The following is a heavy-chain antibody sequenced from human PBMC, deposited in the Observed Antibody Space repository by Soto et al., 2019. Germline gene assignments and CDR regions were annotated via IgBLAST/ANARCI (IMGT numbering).Heavy chain of an antibody. V-gene: IGHV3-66*01. D-gene: IGHD6-13*01. Sequence: EVQLVESGGGLVQPGGSLRLSCAASGFTVSSNYMSWVRQAPGKGLEWVSVIYSGGSTYYADSVKGRFTISRDNSKNTLYLQMNSLRAEDTAVYYCARDELXAAAIGAHDAFDIWGQGTMVTVSS. CDR2: IYSGGST. CDR1: GFTVSSNY. J-gene: IGHJ3*02. CDR3: ARDELXAAAIGAHDAFDI.